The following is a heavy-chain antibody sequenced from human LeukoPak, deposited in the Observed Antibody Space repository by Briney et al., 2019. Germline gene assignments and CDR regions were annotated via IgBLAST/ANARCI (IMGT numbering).Heavy chain of an antibody. Sequence: SETLFLTCTVSGGSISIDTHYWTWIRQHPGKGLEWIGYINYSGRTYYNPSLRSRLTISADTSKNQFSLELTSMTAADTAVYYCARGVYCGGNCYSGTDYWGQGTLVTVSS. V-gene: IGHV4-31*03. D-gene: IGHD2-21*02. CDR3: ARGVYCGGNCYSGTDY. J-gene: IGHJ4*02. CDR1: GGSISIDTHY. CDR2: INYSGRT.